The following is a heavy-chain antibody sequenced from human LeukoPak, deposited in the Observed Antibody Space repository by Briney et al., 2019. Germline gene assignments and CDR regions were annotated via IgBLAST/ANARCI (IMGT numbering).Heavy chain of an antibody. CDR3: ARHLAHGDSGYTSLFDY. D-gene: IGHD3-22*01. J-gene: IGHJ4*02. CDR2: IYYSGST. Sequence: PSETLSLTCTVSGGSISSYYWSWIRQPPGKGLEWIGYIYYSGSTNYNPSLKSRVTISVDTSKNQFSLKLSSVTAADTAVYYCARHLAHGDSGYTSLFDYWGQTTLVTVSS. V-gene: IGHV4-59*08. CDR1: GGSISSYY.